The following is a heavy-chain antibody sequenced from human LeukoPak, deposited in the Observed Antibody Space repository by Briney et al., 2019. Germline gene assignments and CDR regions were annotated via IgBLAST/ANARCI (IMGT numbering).Heavy chain of an antibody. CDR3: ARGRSSSWYNWFDP. CDR1: GFTFSSYA. J-gene: IGHJ5*02. D-gene: IGHD6-13*01. CDR2: ISYDGSNK. V-gene: IGHV3-30-3*01. Sequence: PGRSLRLSCAASGFTFSSYAMHWVRQAPGKGLEWVAVISYDGSNKYYADSVKGRFTISRDNSKNTLYLQMNSLRAEDTAVYYCARGRSSSWYNWFDPWGQGTLVTVSS.